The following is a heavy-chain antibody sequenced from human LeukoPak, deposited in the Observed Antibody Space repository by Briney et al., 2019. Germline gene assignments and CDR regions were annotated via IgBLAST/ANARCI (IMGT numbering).Heavy chain of an antibody. CDR3: ARAPTVTTVNYYYYYMDV. CDR1: GYTFTSYD. D-gene: IGHD4-17*01. Sequence: ASVKVSCKASGYTFTSYDINWVRQATGQGLEWMGWMNPNSGNTGYAQKFQGRVTMTRNTSISTAYMELSSLRSEDTAVYYCARAPTVTTVNYYYYYMDVWGKGTTVTFSS. V-gene: IGHV1-8*01. J-gene: IGHJ6*03. CDR2: MNPNSGNT.